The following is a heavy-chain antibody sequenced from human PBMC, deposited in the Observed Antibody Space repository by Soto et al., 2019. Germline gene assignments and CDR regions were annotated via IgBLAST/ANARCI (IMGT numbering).Heavy chain of an antibody. J-gene: IGHJ4*02. V-gene: IGHV3-33*01. CDR1: GFTFSSYG. CDR3: ARDDYYDSSGYSYYFDY. CDR2: IWYDGSNK. D-gene: IGHD3-22*01. Sequence: QVQLVESGGGVVQPGRSLRLSCAASGFTFSSYGMHWVRQAPGKGLEWVAVIWYDGSNKYYADSVKGRFTISRDNSQNPLYLQMNSLRAEDTAVYYCARDDYYDSSGYSYYFDYWGQGTLVTVSS.